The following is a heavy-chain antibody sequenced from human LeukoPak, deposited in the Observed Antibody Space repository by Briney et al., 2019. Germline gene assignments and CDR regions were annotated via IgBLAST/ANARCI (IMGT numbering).Heavy chain of an antibody. J-gene: IGHJ5*02. CDR3: ARDLQQLKHNWFDP. CDR2: INPDSGDT. D-gene: IGHD6-13*01. V-gene: IGHV1-2*02. Sequence: ASVKVSCKASEYTFSVYHIHWVRQAPGQGLEWMAWINPDSGDTNYAQKFQGRVTMTRDTSISTAYMEVSSLRSDDTAVYYCARDLQQLKHNWFDPWGQGTLVTVSS. CDR1: EYTFSVYH.